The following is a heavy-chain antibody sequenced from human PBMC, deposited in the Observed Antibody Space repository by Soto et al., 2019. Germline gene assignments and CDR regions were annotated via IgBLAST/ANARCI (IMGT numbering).Heavy chain of an antibody. CDR2: ILASGDV. CDR1: GFTLRDSA. D-gene: IGHD6-6*01. J-gene: IGHJ6*02. V-gene: IGHV3-9*01. Sequence: EEELVESGGGLVQPGRSLRLSCATSGFTLRDSAMHWVRQVPGGGLEWVSGILASGDVGYVDSVRRRFTMSRDVAKRSLLLQMNSLNADAAALYYCVRDTSSGGADVGGQGTTVTVSS. CDR3: VRDTSSGGADV.